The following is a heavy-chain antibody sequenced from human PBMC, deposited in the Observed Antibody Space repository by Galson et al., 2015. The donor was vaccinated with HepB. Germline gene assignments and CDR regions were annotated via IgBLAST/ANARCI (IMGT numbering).Heavy chain of an antibody. CDR2: ISYDGSNK. CDR1: GFTFSDYG. CDR3: AKERLWFGELLSTMDV. J-gene: IGHJ6*03. V-gene: IGHV3-30*18. D-gene: IGHD3-10*01. Sequence: SLRLSCAASGFTFSDYGIHWVRQAPGRGLEWVAIISYDGSNKYYADSVKGRFTISRDRSKNTVYLQINSLRAEDTAVYYCAKERLWFGELLSTMDVWGKGTTVTVSS.